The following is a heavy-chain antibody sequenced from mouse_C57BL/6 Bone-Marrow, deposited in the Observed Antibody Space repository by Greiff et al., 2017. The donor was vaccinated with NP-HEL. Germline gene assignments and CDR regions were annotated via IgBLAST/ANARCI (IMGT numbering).Heavy chain of an antibody. Sequence: VKLQESGAELARPGASVKLSCKASGYTFTSYGISWVKQRTGQGLEWIGEIYPRSGNTYYNEKFKGKATLTADQSSSTAYMELRRLTSEDSAVYVSARALLYPLFDYWGQGTTLTVSS. D-gene: IGHD2-12*01. CDR3: ARALLYPLFDY. CDR1: GYTFTSYG. V-gene: IGHV1-81*01. CDR2: IYPRSGNT. J-gene: IGHJ2*01.